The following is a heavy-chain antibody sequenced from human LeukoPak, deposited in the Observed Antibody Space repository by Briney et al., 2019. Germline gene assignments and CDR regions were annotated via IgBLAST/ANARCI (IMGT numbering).Heavy chain of an antibody. Sequence: GESLKISCKGSGYSFTTFWIAWVRQMPRKGLELMGIIYPGDSETIYNPSFQGQVSISADRSVSTAYLQWSSLKASDTAMYYCARQDCSGGNCRFDYWGQGTMVTVSS. CDR2: IYPGDSET. J-gene: IGHJ4*02. D-gene: IGHD2-15*01. V-gene: IGHV5-51*01. CDR1: GYSFTTFW. CDR3: ARQDCSGGNCRFDY.